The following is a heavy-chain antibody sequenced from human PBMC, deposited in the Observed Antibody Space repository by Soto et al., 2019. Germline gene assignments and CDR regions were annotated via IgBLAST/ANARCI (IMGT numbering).Heavy chain of an antibody. V-gene: IGHV3-7*03. Sequence: PGGSLRLSCAASGFTFSSYWMSWVRQAPGKGLEWVANIKQDGSEKYYVDSVKGRFTISRDNAKNSLYLQMNSLRAEDTAVYYCARDGREAVAKYYFDYWGQGTLVTVSS. J-gene: IGHJ4*02. CDR3: ARDGREAVAKYYFDY. CDR2: IKQDGSEK. D-gene: IGHD6-19*01. CDR1: GFTFSSYW.